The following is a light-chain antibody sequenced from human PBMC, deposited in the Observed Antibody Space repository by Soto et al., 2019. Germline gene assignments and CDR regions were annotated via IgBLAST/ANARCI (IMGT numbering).Light chain of an antibody. J-gene: IGLJ2*01. CDR1: SSDVGSYNR. CDR2: EVS. Sequence: QSALTQPPSVSGSPGQSVTISCTGTSSDVGSYNRVSWYQQPPGTAPKLMIYEVSNRPSGVPDRFSGSKSGNTASLTISGLQAEDEDYYYCSSYTSSSTFVVFGGGTKLTVL. V-gene: IGLV2-18*02. CDR3: SSYTSSSTFVV.